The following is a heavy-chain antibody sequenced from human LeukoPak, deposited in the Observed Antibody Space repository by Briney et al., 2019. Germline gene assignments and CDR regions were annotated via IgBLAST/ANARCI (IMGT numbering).Heavy chain of an antibody. D-gene: IGHD6-6*01. CDR2: ISSSGGST. CDR3: AKDPTAARYFDY. Sequence: GGSLRLSCAASGFKFSTHAVSWVRQAPGQGLEWVSAISSSGGSTYYADSVKGRFTISRDNSNNTLYLQMNSLRADDTALYYCAKDPTAARYFDYWGQGILVIVSS. J-gene: IGHJ4*02. V-gene: IGHV3-23*01. CDR1: GFKFSTHA.